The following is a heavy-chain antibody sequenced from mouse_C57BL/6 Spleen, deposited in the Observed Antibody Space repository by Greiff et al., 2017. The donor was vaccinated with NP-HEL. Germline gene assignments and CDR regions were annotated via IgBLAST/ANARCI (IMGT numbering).Heavy chain of an antibody. V-gene: IGHV1-64*01. CDR2: IHPNSGST. Sequence: QVQLKQPGAELVKPGASVKLSCKASGYTFTSYWMHWVKQRPGQGLEWIGMIHPNSGSTNYNEKFKSKATLTVDKSSSTAYMQLSSLTSEDSAVYYCARRETTVVATGAMDYWGQGTSVTVSS. J-gene: IGHJ4*01. CDR3: ARRETTVVATGAMDY. CDR1: GYTFTSYW. D-gene: IGHD1-1*01.